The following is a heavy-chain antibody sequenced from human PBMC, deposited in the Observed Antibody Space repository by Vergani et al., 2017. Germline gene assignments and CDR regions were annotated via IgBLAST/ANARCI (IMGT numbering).Heavy chain of an antibody. CDR3: ARGVRDIVATKGVDYFDY. D-gene: IGHD5-12*01. J-gene: IGHJ4*02. V-gene: IGHV4-61*02. Sequence: QVQLQESGPGLVKPSQTLSLTCTVSGGSISSGSYYWSWIRQPAGKGLEWIGRIYTSGSTNYNPSLKSRVTISVDTSKNLFSLKLSSVTAADTAVYYCARGVRDIVATKGVDYFDYWGQGTLVTVSS. CDR2: IYTSGST. CDR1: GGSISSGSYY.